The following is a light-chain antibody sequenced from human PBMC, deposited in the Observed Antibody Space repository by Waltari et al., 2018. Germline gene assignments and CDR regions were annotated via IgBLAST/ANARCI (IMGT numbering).Light chain of an antibody. Sequence: DIQMTQSPSSLPASVGDSVTITSRASQRISSYLNWYQQKPGQAPKLLIYAASSLQSGVPSRFSGSGFGTDFTLTINSLQPEDFAVYYCQQTYSNFRTFGQGTKVDVK. CDR2: AAS. V-gene: IGKV1-39*01. J-gene: IGKJ1*01. CDR1: QRISSY. CDR3: QQTYSNFRT.